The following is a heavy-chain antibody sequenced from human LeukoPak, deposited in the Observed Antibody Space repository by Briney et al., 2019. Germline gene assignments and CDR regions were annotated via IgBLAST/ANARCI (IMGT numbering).Heavy chain of an antibody. CDR1: GGSFTGYY. J-gene: IGHJ4*02. D-gene: IGHD5-24*01. Sequence: SETLSLTCAVYGGSFTGYYWRWIRQPPGQGLEWIGEINHSGSTKYNPSLKSRVTISVDTSKNQFSLNLSSVTAADTAVYYCAREGRDGYNWDYWGQGTLVTVSS. CDR2: INHSGST. CDR3: AREGRDGYNWDY. V-gene: IGHV4-34*01.